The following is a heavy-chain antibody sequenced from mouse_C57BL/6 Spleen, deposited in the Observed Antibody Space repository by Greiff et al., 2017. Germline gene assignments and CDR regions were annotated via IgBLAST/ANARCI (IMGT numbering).Heavy chain of an antibody. CDR2: IYPGDGDT. D-gene: IGHD1-1*01. Sequence: QVQLQQSGAELVKPGASVKISCKASGYAFSSYWMNWVKQRPGKGLEWIGQIYPGDGDTNYNGKFKGKATLTADKSSSTAYMQRSSLTSEDSAVEFCARSAYYYGSHYAMDYWGQGTSVTVSS. CDR1: GYAFSSYW. CDR3: ARSAYYYGSHYAMDY. J-gene: IGHJ4*01. V-gene: IGHV1-80*01.